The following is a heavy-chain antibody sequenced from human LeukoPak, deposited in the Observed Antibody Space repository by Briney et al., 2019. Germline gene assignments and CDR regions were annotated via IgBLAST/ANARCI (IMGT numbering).Heavy chain of an antibody. CDR2: ISWDSDNI. J-gene: IGHJ3*02. Sequence: AGGSLRLSCAAPGFNFDDSAMHWVRQAPGKGLEWVSGISWDSDNIIYADSVRDRFTISRDNARNSLYLQMNSLRPEDTALYYCAKAIAAPGAFDIWGQGTMVTVSS. CDR1: GFNFDDSA. CDR3: AKAIAAPGAFDI. D-gene: IGHD6-13*01. V-gene: IGHV3-9*01.